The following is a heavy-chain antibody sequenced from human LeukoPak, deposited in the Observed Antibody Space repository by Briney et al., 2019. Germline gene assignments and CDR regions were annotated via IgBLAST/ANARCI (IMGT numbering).Heavy chain of an antibody. J-gene: IGHJ3*02. Sequence: SGGSLRLSCAASGFTVSSNYMSWVRQAPGKGLEWVSVIYSGGSTYYADSVKGRFTISRHNSKNTLYLQMNSLRAEDTAVYYCAKDTGVMIVVPLDAFDIWGQGTMVTVSS. V-gene: IGHV3-53*04. CDR1: GFTVSSNY. CDR2: IYSGGST. D-gene: IGHD3-22*01. CDR3: AKDTGVMIVVPLDAFDI.